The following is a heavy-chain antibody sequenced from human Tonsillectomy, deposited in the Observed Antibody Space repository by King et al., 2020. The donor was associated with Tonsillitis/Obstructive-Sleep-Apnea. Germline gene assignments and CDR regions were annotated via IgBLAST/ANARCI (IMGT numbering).Heavy chain of an antibody. CDR1: GFTFSDYY. CDR3: ARAIETATTIP. D-gene: IGHD4-17*01. J-gene: IGHJ5*02. V-gene: IGHV3-11*05. CDR2: ISSSSSYS. Sequence: VQLVESGGGLVKPGGSLRLSCAASGFTFSDYYMIWIRQAPGTGLEWVSYISSSSSYSNYADSVKGRFTISRDNAKNSRYLQMNSLRAEDTGVYYCARAIETATTIPWGQGTLVTVSS.